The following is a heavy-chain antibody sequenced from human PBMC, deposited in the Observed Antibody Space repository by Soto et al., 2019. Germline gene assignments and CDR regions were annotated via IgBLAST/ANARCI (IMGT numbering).Heavy chain of an antibody. CDR1: GYTFTSYG. CDR2: ISAYNGNT. J-gene: IGHJ3*02. D-gene: IGHD6-6*01. Sequence: ASVKVSCKASGYTFTSYGISWVRQAPGQGLEWMGWISAYNGNTNYAQKLQGRVTMTTDTSTSTAYMELRSLRSDDTAVYYCASFEYSSSDDAFDIWGQGTMVTVSS. V-gene: IGHV1-18*01. CDR3: ASFEYSSSDDAFDI.